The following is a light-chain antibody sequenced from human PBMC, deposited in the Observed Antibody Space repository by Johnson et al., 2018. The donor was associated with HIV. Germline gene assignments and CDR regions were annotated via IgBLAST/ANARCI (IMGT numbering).Light chain of an antibody. Sequence: SVLTQPPSVSAAPGQKVTISCSGSSSNIGNNYVSWYQQLPGTAPKLLIYENNKRPSGIPDRFSGSKSGTSATLGITGLQTGDEADDYCGTWDSSLRAVVFGTGTKVTVL. CDR1: SSNIGNNY. J-gene: IGLJ1*01. CDR3: GTWDSSLRAVV. CDR2: ENN. V-gene: IGLV1-51*02.